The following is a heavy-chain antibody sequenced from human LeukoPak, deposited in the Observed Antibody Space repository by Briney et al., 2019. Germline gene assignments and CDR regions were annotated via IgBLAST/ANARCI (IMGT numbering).Heavy chain of an antibody. Sequence: SETLSLTCTVSGGSISSYNWNWIRQPPGKGLEWIGSIYYSGSTYYNPSLKSRVTISVDTSKNQFSLKLSSVTAADTAVYYCARLYSSSPANHWGQGTLVTVSS. CDR3: ARLYSSSPANH. D-gene: IGHD6-6*01. J-gene: IGHJ5*02. CDR2: IYYSGST. V-gene: IGHV4-59*05. CDR1: GGSISSYN.